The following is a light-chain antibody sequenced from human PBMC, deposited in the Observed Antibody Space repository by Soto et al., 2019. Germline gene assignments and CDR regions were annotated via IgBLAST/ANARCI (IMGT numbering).Light chain of an antibody. CDR2: DAS. V-gene: IGKV3-11*01. Sequence: EIVLTQSPATLSLSPGEGATLYCRASQSVSSYLAWYQQKPGQAPRLLIYDASNRATGIPARFSGSGSGTDFTLTISSLEPEDFAVYYCQHRSNWPLTFGGGTKVDIK. CDR1: QSVSSY. J-gene: IGKJ4*01. CDR3: QHRSNWPLT.